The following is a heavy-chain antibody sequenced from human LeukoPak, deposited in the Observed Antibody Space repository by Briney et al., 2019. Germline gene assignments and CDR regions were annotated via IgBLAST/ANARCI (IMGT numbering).Heavy chain of an antibody. CDR3: ARDRNTDFWSGYYTNYDY. Sequence: GGSLRLSCAASGFTFSIYSMNWVRQAPGKGLEWVSSISSSSSYIYYADSVKGRFTISRDNAKNSLYLQMNSLRAEDTAVYYCARDRNTDFWSGYYTNYDYWGQGTLVTVSS. CDR2: ISSSSSYI. D-gene: IGHD3-3*01. V-gene: IGHV3-21*01. CDR1: GFTFSIYS. J-gene: IGHJ4*02.